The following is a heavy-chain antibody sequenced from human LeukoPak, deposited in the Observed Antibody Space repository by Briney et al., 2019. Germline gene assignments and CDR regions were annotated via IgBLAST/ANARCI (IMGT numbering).Heavy chain of an antibody. CDR1: GYTFTGCY. J-gene: IGHJ6*03. Sequence: ASVKVSCKDSGYTFTGCYMHWVRQAPGQGLEWMGWINPNSGGTNYAQKFQGRVTMTRDTSISTAYMELSRLRSDDTAVYYCARSGNYEGDYYYYYMDVWGKGTTVTVSS. CDR2: INPNSGGT. V-gene: IGHV1-2*02. D-gene: IGHD1-26*01. CDR3: ARSGNYEGDYYYYYMDV.